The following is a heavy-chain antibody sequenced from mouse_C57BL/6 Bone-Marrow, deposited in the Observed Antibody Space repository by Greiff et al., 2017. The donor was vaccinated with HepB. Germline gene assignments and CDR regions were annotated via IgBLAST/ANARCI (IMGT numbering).Heavy chain of an antibody. CDR1: GYTFTDYE. Sequence: QVQLKQSGAELVRPGASVTLSCKASGYTFTDYEMHWVKQTPVHGLEWIGAIDPETGGTAYNQKFKGKAILTADKSSSTAYMELRSLTSEDSAVYYCTRGPGGYWGQGTTLTVSS. V-gene: IGHV1-15*01. CDR3: TRGPGGY. CDR2: IDPETGGT. J-gene: IGHJ2*01.